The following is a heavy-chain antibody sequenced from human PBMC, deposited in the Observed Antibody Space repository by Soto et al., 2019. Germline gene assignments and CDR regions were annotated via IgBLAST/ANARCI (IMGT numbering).Heavy chain of an antibody. J-gene: IGHJ6*04. Sequence: GGSLRLSCVASGFSFSNYVMTWVRQAPGKGREWVSGISGGGGNTHYADSVMGRFTISRDNSKNPLYLQMDSLRVEDTAIYHCAKGGTAFHSHYGLDVWGKGTTVTVSS. V-gene: IGHV3-23*01. CDR1: GFSFSNYV. CDR2: ISGGGGNT. D-gene: IGHD2-8*02. CDR3: AKGGTAFHSHYGLDV.